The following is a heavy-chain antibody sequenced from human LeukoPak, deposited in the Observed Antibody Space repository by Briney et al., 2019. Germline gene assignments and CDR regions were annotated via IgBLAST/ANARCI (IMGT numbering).Heavy chain of an antibody. CDR2: IIPIFGTA. D-gene: IGHD6-19*01. CDR1: GGTFSSYA. CDR3: ARQGSGWYSYYYYMDV. V-gene: IGHV1-69*06. Sequence: SVKVSCKASGGTFSSYAISWVRQAPGQGLEWMGGIIPIFGTANYAQKFRGRVTITADKSTSTAYMELSSLRSEDTAVYYCARQGSGWYSYYYYMDVWGKGATVTVSS. J-gene: IGHJ6*03.